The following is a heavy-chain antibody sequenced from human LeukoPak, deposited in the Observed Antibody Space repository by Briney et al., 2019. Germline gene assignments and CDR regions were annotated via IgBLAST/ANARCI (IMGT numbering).Heavy chain of an antibody. J-gene: IGHJ6*02. V-gene: IGHV4-59*08. CDR1: GGSISSYY. D-gene: IGHD2-15*01. Sequence: SETLSLTCTVPGGSISSYYWSWIRQPPGKGLEWIGYISYRGTTNYNPSLKSRVAISVDPSKNQVSLKLSSVTAADTAVYYCASSGGGSNYYYYGMDVWGPGTTVTVAS. CDR2: ISYRGTT. CDR3: ASSGGGSNYYYYGMDV.